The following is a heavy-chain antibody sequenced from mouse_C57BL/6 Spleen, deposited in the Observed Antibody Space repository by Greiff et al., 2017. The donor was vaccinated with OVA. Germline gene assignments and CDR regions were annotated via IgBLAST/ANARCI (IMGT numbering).Heavy chain of an antibody. CDR3: AGGGFYDGYSYDLDY. CDR1: GYTFTSYW. D-gene: IGHD2-3*01. Sequence: QVQLQQPGAELVKPGASVKLSCKASGYTFTSYWMHWVKQRPGQGLEWIGMIHPNSGSTNYNEKFKSKATLTVDKSSSTAYMKVGSLTSGGFADDYEAGGGFYDGYSYDLDYWGQGTTVTVSS. V-gene: IGHV1-64*01. CDR2: IHPNSGST. J-gene: IGHJ2*01.